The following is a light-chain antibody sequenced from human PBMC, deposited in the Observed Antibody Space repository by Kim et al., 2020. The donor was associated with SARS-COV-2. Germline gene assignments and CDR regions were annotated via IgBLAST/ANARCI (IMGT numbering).Light chain of an antibody. CDR1: QSISSH. J-gene: IGKJ1*01. V-gene: IGKV1-39*01. Sequence: ASVGDRVTMTCRASQSISSHLNWYQQKPGKAPNLLIYSASSLQTGVPSRFSGSGSGTDFTLTISSLQPEDFATYYCQESYSTPPRFGQGTKVDIK. CDR2: SAS. CDR3: QESYSTPPR.